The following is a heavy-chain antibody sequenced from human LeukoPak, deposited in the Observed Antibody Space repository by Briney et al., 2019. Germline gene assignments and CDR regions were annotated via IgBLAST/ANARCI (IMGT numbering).Heavy chain of an antibody. CDR2: INWNGGST. Sequence: PGGSLRLSCAASGFTFDDYGMSWVRQAPGKGLEWVSGINWNGGSTGYADSVKGRFTISRDNAKNSLYLQMNSLRAEDTAVYYCASNRAMGQLWLPFDYWGQGTLVTVSS. CDR1: GFTFDDYG. D-gene: IGHD5-18*01. CDR3: ASNRAMGQLWLPFDY. J-gene: IGHJ4*02. V-gene: IGHV3-20*04.